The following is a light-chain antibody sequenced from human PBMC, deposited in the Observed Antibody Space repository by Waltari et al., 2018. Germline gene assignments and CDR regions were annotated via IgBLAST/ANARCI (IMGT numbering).Light chain of an antibody. CDR3: QQYVNLPVT. Sequence: EIVLTQSPGTLSLSPGERATLSCRASQSVSRALAWYQQKPGQAPRLLIYAASTRATGVPDRCSGSGSGTDFSLTISSLDPEDFAVYYCQQYVNLPVTFGQGTKVEI. V-gene: IGKV3-20*01. CDR2: AAS. CDR1: QSVSRA. J-gene: IGKJ1*01.